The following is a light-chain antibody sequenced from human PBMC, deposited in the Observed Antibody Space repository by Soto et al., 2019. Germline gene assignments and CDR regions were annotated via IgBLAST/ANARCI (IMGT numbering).Light chain of an antibody. Sequence: AIQMTQSPSSLSASVGDRVTISCRASQGIRDELGWYQQKAGKAPNLLISAASRLQSGVPPRFSGSGSGTDFTLAISSLQPEDSATYYCLQDINYPWTFGQGTKVDIK. CDR2: AAS. J-gene: IGKJ1*01. CDR1: QGIRDE. V-gene: IGKV1-6*01. CDR3: LQDINYPWT.